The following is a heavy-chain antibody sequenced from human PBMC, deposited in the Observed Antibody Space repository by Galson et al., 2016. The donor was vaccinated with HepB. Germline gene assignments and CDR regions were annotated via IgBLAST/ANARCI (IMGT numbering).Heavy chain of an antibody. CDR1: GFIFSDHY. V-gene: IGHV3-72*01. CDR2: TRNKARSYST. CDR3: TSLEVVDSDDAFDI. D-gene: IGHD3-3*01. Sequence: SLRLSCAASGFIFSDHYMDWVRQAPGKGLEWVGRTRNKARSYSTEYAASVKGRFTISRDESKNSLYLQMNNLKIEDTAMYYCTSLEVVDSDDAFDIWGPGTMVTVSS. J-gene: IGHJ3*02.